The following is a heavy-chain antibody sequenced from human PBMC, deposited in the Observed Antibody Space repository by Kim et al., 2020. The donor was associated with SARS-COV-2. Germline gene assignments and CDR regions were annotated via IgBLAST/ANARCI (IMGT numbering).Heavy chain of an antibody. CDR2: INHSGST. D-gene: IGHD6-13*01. CDR3: ARARFTSSWDGLHNGFDP. J-gene: IGHJ5*02. Sequence: SETLSLTCAVYGGSFSGYYWSWIRQPPGKGLEWIGEINHSGSTNYNPSLKSRLTISVDTSKNQFSLKLSAVTAAATAVFSFARARFTSSWDGLHNGFDP. CDR1: GGSFSGYY. V-gene: IGHV4-34*01.